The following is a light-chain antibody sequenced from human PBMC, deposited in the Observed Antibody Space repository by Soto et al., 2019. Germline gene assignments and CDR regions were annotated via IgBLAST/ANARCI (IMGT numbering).Light chain of an antibody. CDR1: SSDVGGYNY. Sequence: QSVLTQPASVSGSPGQSITISCTGTSSDVGGYNYVSWYQQHPGKAPKLMIYDVINRPSGVSNRFSGSKSCNTASLTISGLQAEDEADYYCSSYTSSSTRVFGTGTKVTVL. J-gene: IGLJ1*01. V-gene: IGLV2-14*01. CDR3: SSYTSSSTRV. CDR2: DVI.